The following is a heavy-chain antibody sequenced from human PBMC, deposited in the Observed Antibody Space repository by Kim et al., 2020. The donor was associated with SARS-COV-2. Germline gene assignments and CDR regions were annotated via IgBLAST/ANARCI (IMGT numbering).Heavy chain of an antibody. CDR1: GYTFTSYG. V-gene: IGHV1-18*04. CDR3: ARVHYDILTGYYRWFDP. D-gene: IGHD3-9*01. J-gene: IGHJ5*02. Sequence: ASVKVSCKASGYTFTSYGISWVRQAPGQGLEWMGWISAYNGNTNYAQKLQGRVTMTTDTSTSTAYMELRSLRSDDTAVYYCARVHYDILTGYYRWFDPWGQGTLVTVSS. CDR2: ISAYNGNT.